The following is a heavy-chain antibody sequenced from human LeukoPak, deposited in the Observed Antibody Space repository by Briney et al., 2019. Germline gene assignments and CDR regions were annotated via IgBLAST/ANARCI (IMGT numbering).Heavy chain of an antibody. J-gene: IGHJ3*02. V-gene: IGHV3-23*01. CDR2: ISGSGGST. CDR1: GFTFSSYA. Sequence: GGSLRLSCAACGFTFSSYAMSWVPQAPGKGLEWVSAISGSGGSTYYADSVKGRFTISRDNSKNTLYLQMNSLRAEGRAVYYCAKGVWGIAAADAFDIGGQGTMVTVSS. CDR3: AKGVWGIAAADAFDI. D-gene: IGHD6-13*01.